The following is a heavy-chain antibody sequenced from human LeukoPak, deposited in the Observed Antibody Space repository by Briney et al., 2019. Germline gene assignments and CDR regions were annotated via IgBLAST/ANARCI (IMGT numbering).Heavy chain of an antibody. J-gene: IGHJ4*02. CDR3: AKGDTMVDY. V-gene: IGHV3-9*01. CDR2: ISWNSGSI. D-gene: IGHD2-8*01. CDR1: GFTFDDYA. Sequence: SLRLSCAASGFTFDDYAMHWVRQAPGKGLEWVSGISWNSGSIGYADSVKGRFTISRDNAKNSLYLQMNSLRAEDTALYYCAKGDTMVDYWGQGTLVTVSS.